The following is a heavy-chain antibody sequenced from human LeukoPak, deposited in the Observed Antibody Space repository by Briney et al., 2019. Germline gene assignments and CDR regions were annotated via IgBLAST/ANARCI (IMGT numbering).Heavy chain of an antibody. CDR1: GGSFSGYY. CDR3: AREQTTVAIYNWFDP. Sequence: SETLSLTCAVYGGSFSGYYWSWIRQPPGKGLEWIGEINHSGSTNYNPSLKSRVTISVDTSKNQFSLKLSSVTAADTAVYYCAREQTTVAIYNWFDPWGQETLVTVSS. V-gene: IGHV4-34*01. J-gene: IGHJ5*02. D-gene: IGHD4-23*01. CDR2: INHSGST.